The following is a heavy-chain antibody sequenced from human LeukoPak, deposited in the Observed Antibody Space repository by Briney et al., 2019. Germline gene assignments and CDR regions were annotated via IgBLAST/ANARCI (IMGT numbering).Heavy chain of an antibody. Sequence: GGSLRLSCAASGFTFSDYYMSWIRQAPGKGLEWVSYTSSSSSYTNYADSVKGRFTISRDNAKNSLYLQMNSLRAEDTAMYYCARDPLFYYGSGPGAFDIWGQGTMVTVSS. D-gene: IGHD3-10*01. CDR1: GFTFSDYY. CDR2: TSSSSSYT. CDR3: ARDPLFYYGSGPGAFDI. V-gene: IGHV3-11*06. J-gene: IGHJ3*02.